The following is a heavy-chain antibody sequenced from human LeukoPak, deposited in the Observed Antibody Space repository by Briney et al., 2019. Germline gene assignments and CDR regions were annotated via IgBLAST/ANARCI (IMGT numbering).Heavy chain of an antibody. Sequence: GGSLRLSCAASGFTFSNFWMHWVRQAPGKGLEWVSAISGSGGSTYYADSVKGRFTISRDNSKNTLYLQMNSLRAEDTAVYYCAKDGGVDTATNFDYWGQGTLVTVSS. J-gene: IGHJ4*02. D-gene: IGHD5-18*01. CDR2: ISGSGGST. CDR3: AKDGGVDTATNFDY. V-gene: IGHV3-23*01. CDR1: GFTFSNFW.